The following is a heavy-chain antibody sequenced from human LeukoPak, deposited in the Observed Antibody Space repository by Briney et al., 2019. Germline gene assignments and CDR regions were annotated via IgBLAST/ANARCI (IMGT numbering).Heavy chain of an antibody. CDR3: ARSRQGTPLDY. CDR2: IYHSGST. V-gene: IGHV4-30-2*01. J-gene: IGHJ4*02. D-gene: IGHD1-1*01. CDR1: GGSISSGGYS. Sequence: SQTLSLTCAVSGGSISSGGYSWSWIRQPPGKGLEWIGYIYHSGSTYYNPSLKSRVTISVDRSKNRFSLKLSSVTAANTAVYYCARSRQGTPLDYWGQGTLVTVSS.